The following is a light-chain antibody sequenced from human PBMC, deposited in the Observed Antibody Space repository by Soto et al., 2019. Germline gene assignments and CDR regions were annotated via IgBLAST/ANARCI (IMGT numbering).Light chain of an antibody. CDR3: QQYENLPT. CDR1: QNINNY. V-gene: IGKV1-33*01. CDR2: DAS. J-gene: IGKJ5*01. Sequence: DIQMTQSPSSLSASVGDRVTITCRSSQNINNYLNLYQQKPGRAPKLLIYDASNLEAGVPSRFRGSGSGTDFTFTISRLQPEDIATYYCQQYENLPTFGQGTRLEI.